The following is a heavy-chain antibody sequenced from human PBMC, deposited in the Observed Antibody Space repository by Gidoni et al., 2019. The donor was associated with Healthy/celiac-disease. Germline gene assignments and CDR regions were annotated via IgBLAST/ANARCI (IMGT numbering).Heavy chain of an antibody. D-gene: IGHD6-19*01. V-gene: IGHV3-9*01. J-gene: IGHJ4*02. CDR1: GLPFDDYA. Sequence: EVQLVESGGGLVQPGRSLRLSCAASGLPFDDYAMHWVRQAPGKGLEWVSGISWNSSSIGYADSVKGRFTISRDNAKNSLYLQMNSLRAEDTALYYCAKDWESSGWYNLRGFDYWGQGTLVTVSS. CDR3: AKDWESSGWYNLRGFDY. CDR2: ISWNSSSI.